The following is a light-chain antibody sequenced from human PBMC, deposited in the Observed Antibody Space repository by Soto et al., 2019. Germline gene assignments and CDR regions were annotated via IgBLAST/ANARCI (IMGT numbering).Light chain of an antibody. V-gene: IGKV1-5*03. Sequence: DIQMTQSPSSLSASVGDRVTITCRASQTISSWLAWYQQKPGKDPKLLIYKASTLKSGVQSRFSGSGSGTEFTLTISSLQPDDFATYYCQHYNSYSEAFGQGTKVDI. J-gene: IGKJ1*01. CDR3: QHYNSYSEA. CDR1: QTISSW. CDR2: KAS.